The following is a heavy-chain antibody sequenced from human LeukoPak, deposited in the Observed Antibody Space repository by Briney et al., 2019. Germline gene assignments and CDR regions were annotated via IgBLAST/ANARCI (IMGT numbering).Heavy chain of an antibody. CDR1: GYSISSGYY. J-gene: IGHJ6*03. D-gene: IGHD1-14*01. Sequence: SETLSLTCTVSGYSISSGYYWGWIRQPPGKGLEWIGSIYHSGSAYYNPSLKSRVTISVDTSKNQFSLKLSSVTAADTAVYYCARAGKLGDSGYYYYYMDVWGKGTTVTVSS. V-gene: IGHV4-38-2*02. CDR3: ARAGKLGDSGYYYYYMDV. CDR2: IYHSGSA.